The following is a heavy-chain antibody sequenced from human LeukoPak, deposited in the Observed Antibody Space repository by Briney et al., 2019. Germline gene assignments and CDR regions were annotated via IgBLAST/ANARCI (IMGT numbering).Heavy chain of an antibody. D-gene: IGHD2-2*02. V-gene: IGHV4-39*01. CDR2: IYYSEST. Sequence: PSETLSLTCTVSGGSISSSSYYWGWIRQPPGKGLEWIGSIYYSESTYYNPSLKSRVTISVDTSKNQFSLKLSSVTAADTAVYYCARLIVVPAAISDPFDYWGQGTLVTVSS. J-gene: IGHJ4*02. CDR3: ARLIVVPAAISDPFDY. CDR1: GGSISSSSYY.